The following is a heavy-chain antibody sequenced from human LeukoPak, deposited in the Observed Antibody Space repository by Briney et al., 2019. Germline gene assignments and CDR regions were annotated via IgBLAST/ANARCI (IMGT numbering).Heavy chain of an antibody. Sequence: QPGGSLRLSCAASGIVFSNTAMNWARQSPGRGREWVSAISGGGERTFYADSVKGRFTISRDNSKTMVYLQMNSLRADDTAIYYCGKDGGQYSSGPEFDPRGQGALVTVSS. CDR1: GIVFSNTA. J-gene: IGHJ5*02. V-gene: IGHV3-23*01. D-gene: IGHD6-19*01. CDR2: ISGGGERT. CDR3: GKDGGQYSSGPEFDP.